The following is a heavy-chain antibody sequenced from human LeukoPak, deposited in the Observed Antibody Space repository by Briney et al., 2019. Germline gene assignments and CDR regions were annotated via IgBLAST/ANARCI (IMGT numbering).Heavy chain of an antibody. CDR1: GYTFTGYY. J-gene: IGHJ3*02. CDR3: ARGSGQSRGAFDI. CDR2: INPNSGGT. D-gene: IGHD3-10*01. V-gene: IGHV1-2*02. Sequence: GASVKVSCKASGYTFTGYYMHWVRQAPGQGLEWMGWINPNSGGTNYAQKFQGRVTMTRDTSINTAYMELSRLRSDDTAVYYCARGSGQSRGAFDIWGQGTMVTVSS.